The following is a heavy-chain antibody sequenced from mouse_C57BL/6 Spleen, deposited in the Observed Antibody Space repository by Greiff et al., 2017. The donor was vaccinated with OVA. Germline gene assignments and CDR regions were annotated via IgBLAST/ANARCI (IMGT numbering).Heavy chain of an antibody. CDR1: GYTFTSYD. CDR3: AREGVTTVVDY. J-gene: IGHJ2*01. V-gene: IGHV1-85*01. Sequence: VMLVESGPELVKPGASVKLSCKASGYTFTSYDINWVKQRPGQGLEWIGWIYPRDGSTKYNEKFKGKATLTVDTSSSTAYMELHSLTSEDSAVYFCAREGVTTVVDYWGQGTTLTVSS. CDR2: IYPRDGST. D-gene: IGHD1-1*01.